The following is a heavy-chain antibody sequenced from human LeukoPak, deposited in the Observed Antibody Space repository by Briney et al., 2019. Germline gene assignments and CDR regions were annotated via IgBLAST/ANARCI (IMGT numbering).Heavy chain of an antibody. V-gene: IGHV4-39*02. Sequence: SETLSLTCSVSGGSIGSGDHYWGWIRQPPGKGLEWIGSIYYTGSTYFKSSLKSRVTISTDTSKNHFSLTLSSVTAADTAVYYCATSDYSNYYFDYWGQGTLVTVSS. J-gene: IGHJ4*02. CDR3: ATSDYSNYYFDY. CDR2: IYYTGST. CDR1: GGSIGSGDHY. D-gene: IGHD4-11*01.